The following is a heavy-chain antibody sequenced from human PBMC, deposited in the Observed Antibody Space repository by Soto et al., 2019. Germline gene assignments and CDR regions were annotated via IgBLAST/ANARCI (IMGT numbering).Heavy chain of an antibody. V-gene: IGHV4-39*01. CDR2: IYYRGIT. CDR3: ARHDGFSSGWIFDY. J-gene: IGHJ4*01. CDR1: GGSISSSSYS. D-gene: IGHD6-19*01. Sequence: SETLSLTCTVSGGSISSSSYSWGWIRQPPGKGLEWIGTIYYRGITYSNPSLKSRVTISVDTSNNQLSLKLRSVTAADTAVYYCARHDGFSSGWIFDYWGHGTLVTVSS.